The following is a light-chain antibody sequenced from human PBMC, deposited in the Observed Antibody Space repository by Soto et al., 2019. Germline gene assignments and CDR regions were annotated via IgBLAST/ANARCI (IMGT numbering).Light chain of an antibody. Sequence: EIVMTQSPATLSVSPGERATLSCRASQSVSSNLAWYQQKPGQAPRLLIYGASTRATGITARFSGSGSGTEFTLTISSLQSEDFAVYYCQQYNNWPPTVGQGTRLDIK. CDR2: GAS. J-gene: IGKJ5*01. V-gene: IGKV3-15*01. CDR1: QSVSSN. CDR3: QQYNNWPPT.